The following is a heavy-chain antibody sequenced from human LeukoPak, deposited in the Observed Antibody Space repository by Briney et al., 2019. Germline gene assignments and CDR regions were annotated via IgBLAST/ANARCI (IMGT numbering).Heavy chain of an antibody. CDR1: GGSVSSGSYY. Sequence: SETLSLTCTVSGGSVSSGSYYWSWIRQPPGKGLEWIGYIYYSGSTNYNPSLKSRVTISVDTSKNQFSLKLSSVTAADTAVYYCTKSTYGITFDYWGQGTLVTVSS. D-gene: IGHD2-2*01. CDR2: IYYSGST. V-gene: IGHV4-61*01. CDR3: TKSTYGITFDY. J-gene: IGHJ4*02.